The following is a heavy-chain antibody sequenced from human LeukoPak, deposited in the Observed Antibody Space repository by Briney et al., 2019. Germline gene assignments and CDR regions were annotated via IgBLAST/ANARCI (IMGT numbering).Heavy chain of an antibody. Sequence: PGGSLRLSCAVSDFSVSSNCMTWVRQAPGKGLESVSVISGSDGSTYYADSVKGRFTISRDNAKNSLYLQMNSLRAEDTAVYYCARDQGVRRVFDYWSQGTLVTVSS. J-gene: IGHJ4*02. CDR1: DFSVSSNC. V-gene: IGHV3-23*01. CDR3: ARDQGVRRVFDY. D-gene: IGHD3-16*01. CDR2: ISGSDGST.